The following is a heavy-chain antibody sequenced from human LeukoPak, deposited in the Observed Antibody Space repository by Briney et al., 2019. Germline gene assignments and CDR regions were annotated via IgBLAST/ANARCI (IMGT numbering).Heavy chain of an antibody. Sequence: GGSLTLMCVASGLPTADFDVHWVRQAPGKGLEWVSLISGDGVSTFYADSVRGRFSISRDKRKNSLYLEMNSLRTEDAAMYYSAKGSGNFDFWGHLALVSVSS. CDR2: ISGDGVST. J-gene: IGHJ4*01. V-gene: IGHV3-43*02. CDR1: GLPTADFD. CDR3: AKGSGNFDF.